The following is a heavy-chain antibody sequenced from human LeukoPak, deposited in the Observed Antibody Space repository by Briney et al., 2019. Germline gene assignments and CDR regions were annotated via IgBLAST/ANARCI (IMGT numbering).Heavy chain of an antibody. CDR3: AREEVYCSGGSCYPGGFDI. J-gene: IGHJ3*02. Sequence: ASVKVSCKASGYTFTSYYMHWVRQAPGHGLEWMGWINPNSGGTNYAQKFQGRVTMTRDTSISTAYMELSRLRSDDTAVYYCAREEVYCSGGSCYPGGFDIWGQGTLVTVSS. V-gene: IGHV1-2*02. CDR1: GYTFTSYY. D-gene: IGHD2-15*01. CDR2: INPNSGGT.